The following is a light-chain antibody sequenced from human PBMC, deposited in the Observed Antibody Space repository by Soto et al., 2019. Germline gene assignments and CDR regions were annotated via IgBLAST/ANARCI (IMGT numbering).Light chain of an antibody. J-gene: IGLJ1*01. V-gene: IGLV1-44*01. CDR2: AAG. CDR3: SAWDNGLNGYV. CDR1: SSNIGSNT. Sequence: QSVLTQPLSASASPGQRVTISCSGGSSNIGSNTVAWYQHLPGTAPPRLIFAAGQRPSGVPGRFSGSKSGTSASLAISGLQSEDEGEYYCSAWDNGLNGYVFGPGTKLTVL.